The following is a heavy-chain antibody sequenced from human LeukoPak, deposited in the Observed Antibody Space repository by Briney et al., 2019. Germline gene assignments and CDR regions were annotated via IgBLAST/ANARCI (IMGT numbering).Heavy chain of an antibody. D-gene: IGHD3-3*01. CDR2: KYYRSKWYN. Sequence: SQTLSLTCAISGDSVSSNSAAWNWIRQSPSRGLEWLGRKYYRSKWYNDYAVSVKSRITINPDTSKNQFSLQLNSVTPEDTAVYYCARGGITIFGGIIYQDYWGQGTLVTVSS. CDR1: GDSVSSNSAA. J-gene: IGHJ4*02. V-gene: IGHV6-1*01. CDR3: ARGGITIFGGIIYQDY.